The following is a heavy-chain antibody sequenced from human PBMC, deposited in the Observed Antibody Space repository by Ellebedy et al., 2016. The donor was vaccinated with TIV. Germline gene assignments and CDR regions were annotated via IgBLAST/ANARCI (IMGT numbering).Heavy chain of an antibody. D-gene: IGHD5-24*01. CDR1: GDSVSSNSGT. J-gene: IGHJ4*02. Sequence: SQTLSLTCAISGDSVSSNSGTWNWIRQSPSRGLEWLGRTYYRSKLNNDYAVSVKSRITINPDTSKNQFSLQLNSVTPEDTAVYYCARDRGPDGYGGFIDYWGQGTLVTVSS. CDR2: TYYRSKLNN. V-gene: IGHV6-1*01. CDR3: ARDRGPDGYGGFIDY.